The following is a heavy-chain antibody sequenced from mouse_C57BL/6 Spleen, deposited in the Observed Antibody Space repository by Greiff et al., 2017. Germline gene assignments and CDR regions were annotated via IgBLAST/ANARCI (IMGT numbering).Heavy chain of an antibody. Sequence: QVQLKQPGAELVRPGSSVKLSCKASGYTFTSYWMHWVKQRPIQGLEWIGNIDPSDSETHYNQKFKDKATLTVDKSSSTAYMQLSSLTSEDSAVYYCARSATVPYFDYWGQGTTLTVSS. J-gene: IGHJ2*01. CDR3: ARSATVPYFDY. CDR2: IDPSDSET. V-gene: IGHV1-52*01. CDR1: GYTFTSYW. D-gene: IGHD1-1*01.